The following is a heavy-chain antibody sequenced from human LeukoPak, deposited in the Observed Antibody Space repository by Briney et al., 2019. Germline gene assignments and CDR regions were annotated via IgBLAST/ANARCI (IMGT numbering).Heavy chain of an antibody. V-gene: IGHV4-39*01. CDR2: IYYSGST. D-gene: IGHD4-17*01. J-gene: IGHJ4*02. Sequence: KASETLSLTCTVSGGSISSSSYYWGWIRQPPGKGLEWIGSIYYSGSTYYNPSLKSRVTISVDTSKNQFSLKLSSVTAADTAVYYCARGQTTPSRDYGLFDYWGQGTLVTVSS. CDR3: ARGQTTPSRDYGLFDY. CDR1: GGSISSSSYY.